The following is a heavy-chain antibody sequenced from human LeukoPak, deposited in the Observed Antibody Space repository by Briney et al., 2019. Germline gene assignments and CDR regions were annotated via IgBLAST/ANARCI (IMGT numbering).Heavy chain of an antibody. J-gene: IGHJ4*02. CDR2: ISYDGSNK. CDR3: AREWFI. V-gene: IGHV3-30-3*01. Sequence: SCKASGYTFTSYAMHWVRQAPGKGLEWVAVISYDGSNKYYADSVKGRFTISRDNSKNTLYLQMNSLRAEDTAVYYCAREWFIGGQGTLVTVSS. D-gene: IGHD2-8*02. CDR1: GYTFTSYA.